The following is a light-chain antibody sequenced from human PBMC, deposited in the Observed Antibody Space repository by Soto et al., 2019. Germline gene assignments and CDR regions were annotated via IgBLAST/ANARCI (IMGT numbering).Light chain of an antibody. V-gene: IGKV1-5*01. CDR2: DVS. Sequence: PSAGEEDRARFTRQPYQFVSSFLGWYQQKPGKVPKLLIFDVSILASGVPSRFSGSGSGTEFTLTICSVQPDDFATYFCQQYKSYSPGTFGQGTKVDI. CDR3: QQYKSYSPGT. CDR1: QFVSSF. J-gene: IGKJ1*01.